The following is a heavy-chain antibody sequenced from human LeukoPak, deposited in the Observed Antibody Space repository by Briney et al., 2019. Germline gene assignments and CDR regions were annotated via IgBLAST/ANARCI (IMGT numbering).Heavy chain of an antibody. CDR3: ARDLYSYGANQDDY. V-gene: IGHV3-7*01. J-gene: IGHJ4*02. CDR1: GFTFSSYW. Sequence: GGSLRLSCAASGFTFSSYWMSWVRQAPGKGLEWVANIKQDGSEKYYVDSVKGRFTISRDNAKNSLYLQMNSLRAEDTAVYYCARDLYSYGANQDDYWGQGTLVTVSS. D-gene: IGHD5-18*01. CDR2: IKQDGSEK.